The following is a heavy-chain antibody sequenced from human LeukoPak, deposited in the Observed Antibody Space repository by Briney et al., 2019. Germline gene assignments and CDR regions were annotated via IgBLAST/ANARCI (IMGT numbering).Heavy chain of an antibody. D-gene: IGHD2-2*01. V-gene: IGHV4-38-2*02. CDR2: IYHSGST. Sequence: SETLSLTCTVSGYSISSGYYWGWIRQPPGKGLEWIGSIYHSGSTYYNPSLKSRVTISVDTSKNQFSLKLSSVTAADTAVYYCASRLVVPVAIFDYWGQGTLVTVSS. J-gene: IGHJ4*02. CDR1: GYSISSGYY. CDR3: ASRLVVPVAIFDY.